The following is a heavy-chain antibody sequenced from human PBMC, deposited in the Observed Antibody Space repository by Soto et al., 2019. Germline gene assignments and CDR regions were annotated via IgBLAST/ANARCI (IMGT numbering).Heavy chain of an antibody. CDR3: ARGVVVTGNFDY. J-gene: IGHJ4*02. Sequence: QVQLQESGPGLVKPSQTLSLTCAVSGGSFNSSGYFWNWIRQHPGKGLEWIGYIYYSGSAFYNPSLKSRGDISVDTSKNQFSLKVSSLTAADTAVYYCARGVVVTGNFDYWGQGTLVTVSS. CDR2: IYYSGSA. CDR1: GGSFNSSGYF. V-gene: IGHV4-31*11. D-gene: IGHD3-22*01.